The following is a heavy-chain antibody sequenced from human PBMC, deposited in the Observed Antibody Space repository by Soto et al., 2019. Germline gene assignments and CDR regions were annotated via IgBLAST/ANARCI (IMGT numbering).Heavy chain of an antibody. CDR1: GGSISDGAYY. J-gene: IGHJ4*02. Sequence: QVQLQESGPGLVKPSQTLSLTCTVSGGSISDGAYYWSWIRQPPGKGLEWIGHIYDSSNTYNNPSLKSRLTTSVDTSKYHFYLNLNSVSSADTAVYFCASGLSGDKVDQWGQGTLVTVSS. D-gene: IGHD2-21*01. CDR2: IYDSSNT. CDR3: ASGLSGDKVDQ. V-gene: IGHV4-30-4*01.